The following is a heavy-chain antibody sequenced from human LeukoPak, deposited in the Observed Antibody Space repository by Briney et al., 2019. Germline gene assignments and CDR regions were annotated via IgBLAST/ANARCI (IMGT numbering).Heavy chain of an antibody. V-gene: IGHV4-34*01. Sequence: SETLSLTCAVYGGSFSGHYWSWLRQPPGKGLEWIGEINHSESTNYNPSLKSRVVISVDTSKSQFSLKLTSVIAADTAVYYCARGYQLLWGGWFDPWGQGTLVTVSS. CDR3: ARGYQLLWGGWFDP. J-gene: IGHJ5*02. CDR2: INHSEST. CDR1: GGSFSGHY. D-gene: IGHD2-2*01.